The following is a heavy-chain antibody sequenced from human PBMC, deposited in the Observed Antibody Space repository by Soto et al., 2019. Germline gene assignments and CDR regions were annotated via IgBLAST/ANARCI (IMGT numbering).Heavy chain of an antibody. CDR1: GGSVSSGSYY. Sequence: SETLSLTCTVSGGSVSSGSYYWSWIRQPPGKGQEWIGYIYYSGSTNYNPSLKSRVTISVDTSKNQFSLKLSSVTAADTAVYYCASASIAAAGTGGYFDYWGQGTLVTVSS. CDR2: IYYSGST. CDR3: ASASIAAAGTGGYFDY. D-gene: IGHD6-13*01. J-gene: IGHJ4*02. V-gene: IGHV4-61*01.